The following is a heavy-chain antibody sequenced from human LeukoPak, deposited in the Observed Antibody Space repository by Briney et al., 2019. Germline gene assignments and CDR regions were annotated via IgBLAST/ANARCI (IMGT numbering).Heavy chain of an antibody. D-gene: IGHD5-12*01. J-gene: IGHJ3*01. V-gene: IGHV3-74*01. CDR3: VVASDALDL. CDR2: IDSDGRTT. Sequence: PGGSLRPSCAASGFTFSIYWMYWARQAPGKGRVWVSRIDSDGRTTDYADSLRGRFIISRDNSKNTLYLQMNSLKADDTAIYYCVVASDALDLWGQGTTVTVSS. CDR1: GFTFSIYW.